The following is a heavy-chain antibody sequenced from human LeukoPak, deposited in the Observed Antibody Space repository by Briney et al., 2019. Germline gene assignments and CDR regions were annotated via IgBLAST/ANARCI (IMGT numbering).Heavy chain of an antibody. CDR2: ISGDGGST. J-gene: IGHJ5*02. CDR1: GFTFDDYA. CDR3: AKEGQRYFDLPPHYVENWFDP. D-gene: IGHD3-9*01. V-gene: IGHV3-43*02. Sequence: PGGSLRLSCAASGFTFDDYAMHWVRQAPGKGLEWVSLISGDGGSTYYADSVKGRFTISRDNSKNSLYLQMNSLRTEDIALYYCAKEGQRYFDLPPHYVENWFDPWGQGTLVTVSS.